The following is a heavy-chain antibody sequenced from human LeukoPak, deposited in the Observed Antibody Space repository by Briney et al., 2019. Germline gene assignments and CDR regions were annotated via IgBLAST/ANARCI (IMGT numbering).Heavy chain of an antibody. CDR1: GGSISSYY. V-gene: IGHV4-59*01. CDR3: ARSAYYDILTGYPHYFDY. CDR2: IYYSGST. D-gene: IGHD3-9*01. Sequence: SETLSLTCTVSGGSISSYYWSWIRQPPGKGLEWIGYIYYSGSTSYNPSLKSRVTISTGTSRNQFSLKLSSVTAADTALYYCARSAYYDILTGYPHYFDYWGQGALVTVSS. J-gene: IGHJ4*02.